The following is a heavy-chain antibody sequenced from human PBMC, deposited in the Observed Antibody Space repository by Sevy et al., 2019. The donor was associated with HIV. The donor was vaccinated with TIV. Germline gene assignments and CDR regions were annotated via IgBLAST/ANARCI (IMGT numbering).Heavy chain of an antibody. CDR3: ARDVPSYYDFWSGYYTPYYYYGMDV. D-gene: IGHD3-3*01. CDR2: ISSSSSTI. J-gene: IGHJ6*02. CDR1: GFTFSSYS. V-gene: IGHV3-48*02. Sequence: GGSLRLSCAASGFTFSSYSMNCVRQAPGKGLEWVSYISSSSSTIYYADSVKGRFTISRDNAKNSLYLQMNSLRDEDTAVYYCARDVPSYYDFWSGYYTPYYYYGMDVWGQGTTVTVSS.